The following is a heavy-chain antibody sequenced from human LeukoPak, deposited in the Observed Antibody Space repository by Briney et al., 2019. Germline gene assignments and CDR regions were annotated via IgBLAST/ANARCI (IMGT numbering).Heavy chain of an antibody. V-gene: IGHV4-39*07. CDR1: GGSISSSSYY. CDR3: VRGSAGDRGAFDI. Sequence: SETLSLTCTVSGGSISSSSYYWGWIRQPPGKGLEWIGSIYYSGSTYYNPSLKSRVTISVDTSKNQFSLKLSSVTAADTAVYYCVRGSAGDRGAFDIWGQGTMVTVSS. D-gene: IGHD6-13*01. CDR2: IYYSGST. J-gene: IGHJ3*02.